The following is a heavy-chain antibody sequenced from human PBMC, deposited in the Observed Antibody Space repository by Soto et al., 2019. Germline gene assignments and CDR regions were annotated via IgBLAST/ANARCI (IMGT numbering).Heavy chain of an antibody. D-gene: IGHD6-6*01. J-gene: IGHJ5*02. CDR1: GYTFTSYY. CDR2: INPSGGST. CDR3: ARDRGSSMSHEGATNWFDP. Sequence: ASVKVSCKASGYTFTSYYMHWVRQAPGQGLEWMGIINPSGGSTSYAQKFQGRVTMTRDTSTSTVYVELSSLRSEDTAVYYCARDRGSSMSHEGATNWFDPWGQGTLVTVSS. V-gene: IGHV1-46*01.